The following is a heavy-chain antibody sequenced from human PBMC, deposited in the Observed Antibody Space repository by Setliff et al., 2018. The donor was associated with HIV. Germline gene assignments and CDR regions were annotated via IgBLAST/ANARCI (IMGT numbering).Heavy chain of an antibody. CDR3: AKGRYSSSPYYYYYMDV. D-gene: IGHD6-13*01. CDR1: GFTFSNYG. Sequence: GSLRLSCAASGFTFSNYGMHWVRQAPGKGLEWVAVISYDGSNKYYADSVKGRFTISRDNSKNTLSLQMNSLRAEDTAVYYCAKGRYSSSPYYYYYMDVWGKGTTVTVSS. CDR2: ISYDGSNK. V-gene: IGHV3-30*18. J-gene: IGHJ6*03.